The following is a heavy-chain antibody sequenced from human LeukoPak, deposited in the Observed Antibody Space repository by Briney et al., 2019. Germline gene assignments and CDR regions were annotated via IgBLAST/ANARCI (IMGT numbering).Heavy chain of an antibody. D-gene: IGHD1-26*01. Sequence: TGGSLRLSCAASGFIFSSYEMSWVRQAPGKGLEWVSYISSSGRTMYYADSVKGRFTVSRDNAKNSLYLQMNSLRAEDTAVYYCARDPYSGSYGNYYYYFMDVWGKGTTVTISS. V-gene: IGHV3-48*03. CDR1: GFIFSSYE. CDR2: ISSSGRTM. CDR3: ARDPYSGSYGNYYYYFMDV. J-gene: IGHJ6*03.